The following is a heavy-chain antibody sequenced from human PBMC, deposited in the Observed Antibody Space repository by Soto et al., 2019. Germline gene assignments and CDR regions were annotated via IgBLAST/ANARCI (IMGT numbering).Heavy chain of an antibody. D-gene: IGHD2-15*01. CDR2: INPSGGST. V-gene: IGHV1-46*01. CDR3: ARDLRYCSGGSCYKLYGMDV. J-gene: IGHJ6*02. CDR1: GYTFTSYY. Sequence: ASVKVSCKASGYTFTSYYMHWVRQAPGQGLEWMGIINPSGGSTRYAQKFQGRVTMTRDTSTSTVYMELSSLRSEDTAVYYCARDLRYCSGGSCYKLYGMDVWGQGTTVTVSS.